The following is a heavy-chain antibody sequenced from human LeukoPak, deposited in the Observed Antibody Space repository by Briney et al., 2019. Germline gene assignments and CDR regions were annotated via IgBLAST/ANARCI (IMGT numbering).Heavy chain of an antibody. J-gene: IGHJ4*02. V-gene: IGHV3-74*01. CDR1: GFTFSSYW. CDR2: INSDGSST. D-gene: IGHD6-6*01. Sequence: GGSLRLSCAASGFTFSSYWMHWVRQAPGRGLVWVSRINSDGSSTSYADSVKGRFTISRDNAKNTLYLQMNSLRAGDTAVYYCARIQGSSSSVGDHWGQGTLVTVSS. CDR3: ARIQGSSSSVGDH.